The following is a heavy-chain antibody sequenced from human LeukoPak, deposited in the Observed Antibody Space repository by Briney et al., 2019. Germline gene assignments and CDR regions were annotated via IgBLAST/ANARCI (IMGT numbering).Heavy chain of an antibody. D-gene: IGHD4-17*01. CDR3: ARGYGDLTYNWFDP. CDR2: IYYSGST. J-gene: IGHJ5*02. CDR1: GGSISSSSYY. Sequence: SETLSLTCTVSGGSISSSSYYWGCIRQPPGKGLEWIGSIYYSGSTYYNPSLKSRVTISVDTSKNQFSLKLSSVTAADTAVYYCARGYGDLTYNWFDPWGQGTLVTVSS. V-gene: IGHV4-39*07.